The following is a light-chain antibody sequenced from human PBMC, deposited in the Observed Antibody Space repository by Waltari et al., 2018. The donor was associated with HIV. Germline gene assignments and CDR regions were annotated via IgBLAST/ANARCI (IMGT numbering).Light chain of an antibody. CDR2: EVT. V-gene: IGLV2-23*02. CDR3: CSCPRSGIRYV. Sequence: QSALTHPATVSGSPGQSITISCTGTSSNIVSDDLVSWYQQHPGEAPKLIIYEVTKRPSGVSNRFSGSKSGNTASLTISGLQAEDEADYYCCSCPRSGIRYVFGTGTKVTVL. J-gene: IGLJ1*01. CDR1: SSNIVSDDL.